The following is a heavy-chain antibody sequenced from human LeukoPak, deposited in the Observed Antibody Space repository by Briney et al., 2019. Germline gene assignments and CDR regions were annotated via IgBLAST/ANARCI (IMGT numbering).Heavy chain of an antibody. CDR3: SRRRGDI. Sequence: GGSLRLSCAASRFTFSSYWMSWVRQAPEKGLEWVANMNLDGSEKYYVDSVKGRFTISRDNAKNSLYLQMNSLRAEDTAVYYCSRRRGDIWGQGTMVTVSS. CDR2: MNLDGSEK. J-gene: IGHJ3*02. CDR1: RFTFSSYW. D-gene: IGHD3-10*01. V-gene: IGHV3-7*04.